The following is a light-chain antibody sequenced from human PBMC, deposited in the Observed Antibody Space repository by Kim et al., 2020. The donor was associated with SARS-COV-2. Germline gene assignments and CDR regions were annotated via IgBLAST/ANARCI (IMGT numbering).Light chain of an antibody. V-gene: IGKV4-1*01. CDR1: QSVLYSSNNKNY. CDR3: QQYYNTPST. J-gene: IGKJ5*01. CDR2: WAS. Sequence: DIVMTQSPDSLAVSLGERATINCRSSQSVLYSSNNKNYFAWYQQKAGQPPKLLIYWASTRESGVPDRFSGSGSGTDFTLTISSLQAEDVAVYYCQQYYNTPSTFGQGTRQEIK.